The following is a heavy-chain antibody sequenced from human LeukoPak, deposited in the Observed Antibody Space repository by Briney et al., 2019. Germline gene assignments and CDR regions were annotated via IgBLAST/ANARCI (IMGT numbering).Heavy chain of an antibody. CDR3: ARVRSHYYFDY. CDR2: IYYSGST. CDR1: GGSIRSSSYY. Sequence: SETLSLTCTVSGGSIRSSSYYWGWIRQPPGKGLEWIGSIYYSGSTYYNPSLKSRVTISVDTSKNQFSLKLSSVTAADTAVYYCARVRSHYYFDYWGQGTLVTVSS. J-gene: IGHJ4*02. V-gene: IGHV4-39*01.